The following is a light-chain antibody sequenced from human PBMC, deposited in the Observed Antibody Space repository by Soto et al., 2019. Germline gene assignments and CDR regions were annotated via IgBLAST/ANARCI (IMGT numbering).Light chain of an antibody. CDR2: DAS. CDR3: QQYDNLPLT. Sequence: DIQMTQSPSSLSASVGDRVTITCQASPDISNYLNWYPQKPGKAPKLLIYDASNLETGVPSRFSGSGSGTDFTFTISSLKPEDIATYYCQQYDNLPLTFGGGTQVEIK. CDR1: PDISNY. V-gene: IGKV1-33*01. J-gene: IGKJ4*01.